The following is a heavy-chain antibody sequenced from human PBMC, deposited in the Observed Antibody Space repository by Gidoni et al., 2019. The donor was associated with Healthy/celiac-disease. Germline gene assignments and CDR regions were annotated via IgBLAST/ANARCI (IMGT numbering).Heavy chain of an antibody. Sequence: QVQLVQSGAEVKKPGASVKVSCTASGYTFTSYYLHWVRQAPGQGLEWMGIINPSGGSTSYAKKFQGRVTMTRDTSTSTVYMELSSLRSEDTAVYYCARVSNIVGALYPRAGAFDIWGQGTMVTVSS. D-gene: IGHD1-26*01. J-gene: IGHJ3*02. V-gene: IGHV1-46*01. CDR2: INPSGGST. CDR3: ARVSNIVGALYPRAGAFDI. CDR1: GYTFTSYY.